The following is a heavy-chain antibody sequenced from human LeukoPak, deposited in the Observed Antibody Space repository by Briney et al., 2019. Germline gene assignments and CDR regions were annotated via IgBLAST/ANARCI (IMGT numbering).Heavy chain of an antibody. CDR2: ISGSGGST. CDR1: EFTFSSYA. V-gene: IGHV3-23*01. J-gene: IGHJ4*02. Sequence: PTGGSLRLSCVVSEFTFSSYAMSWVRQAPGKGLEWVSAISGSGGSTYYADSVKGRFTISRDNSKNTLYLQMNSLRAEDTAVYYCAKELGYCSGGSCPFDYWGQGTLVTVSS. D-gene: IGHD2-15*01. CDR3: AKELGYCSGGSCPFDY.